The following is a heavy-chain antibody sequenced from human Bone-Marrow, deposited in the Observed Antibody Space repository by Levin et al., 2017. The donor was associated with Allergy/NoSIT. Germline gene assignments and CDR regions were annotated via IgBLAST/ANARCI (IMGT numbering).Heavy chain of an antibody. CDR3: AKDSGWSAGGYDAFDI. CDR1: GFTSSRYA. Sequence: ASVKVSCAASGFTSSRYAMSWVRQAPGKGLEWVSGISGSGGSTYYAESVRGRCTISRDNAKNTLYLEMKSLRAEDTAVYYCAKDSGWSAGGYDAFDIWGQGTKVTVSS. D-gene: IGHD6-19*01. J-gene: IGHJ3*02. V-gene: IGHV3-23*01. CDR2: ISGSGGST.